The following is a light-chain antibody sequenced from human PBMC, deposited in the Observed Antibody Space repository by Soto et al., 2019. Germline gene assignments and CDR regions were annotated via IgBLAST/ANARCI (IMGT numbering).Light chain of an antibody. J-gene: IGKJ2*01. V-gene: IGKV2-28*01. CDR2: LGS. CDR3: MQTLQVAYT. CDR1: QSLLYSNGYNC. Sequence: DIVMTQSPLSLPVTPGEPASISCRSSQSLLYSNGYNCLDWYLQKPGQSPQLLIYLGSNRASGVPDRVSGSGSGTDCTLKIRRVEAEDVGIYYYMQTLQVAYTFGQGTKLEIE.